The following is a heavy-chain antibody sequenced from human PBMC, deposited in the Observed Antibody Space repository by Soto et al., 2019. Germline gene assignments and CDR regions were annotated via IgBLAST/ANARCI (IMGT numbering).Heavy chain of an antibody. CDR3: AHAYGGRSLY. CDR1: GFSLPTDSVG. J-gene: IGHJ4*02. D-gene: IGHD1-26*01. V-gene: IGHV2-5*02. Sequence: QITLKESGPTLVKPTQTLTLTCTFSGFSLPTDSVGVGWIRQPPGKALEWLAVIYWDDSKTYRPSLKSRLTITKDTSKNQVALTMTDMDPVDTATYYCAHAYGGRSLYCGQGTLVTVSS. CDR2: IYWDDSK.